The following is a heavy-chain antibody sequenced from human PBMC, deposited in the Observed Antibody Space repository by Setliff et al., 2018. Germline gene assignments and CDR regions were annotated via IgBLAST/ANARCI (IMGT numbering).Heavy chain of an antibody. D-gene: IGHD3-22*01. CDR1: GFSFSNYA. CDR3: AKEVPYDNGSIYLDY. J-gene: IGHJ4*02. V-gene: IGHV3-23*01. CDR2: ISGSGDGDKT. Sequence: GGSLRLSCAASGFSFSNYAMSWVRQTPRKGLEWVSAISGSGDGDKTHYADSAKGRFTISRDNSKHTVYLQMDSLRAEDTAVYYCAKEVPYDNGSIYLDYWGLGTLVTVSS.